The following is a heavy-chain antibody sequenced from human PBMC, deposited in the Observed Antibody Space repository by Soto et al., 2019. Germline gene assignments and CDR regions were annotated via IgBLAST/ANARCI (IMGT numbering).Heavy chain of an antibody. D-gene: IGHD3-3*01. J-gene: IGHJ5*02. CDR1: GGSISSGDYY. CDR2: IYYSGST. Sequence: SETLSLTCTVSGGSISSGDYYWSWIRQPPGKGLEWIGYIYYSGSTYYNPSLKSRVTISVDTSKNQFSLKLSSVTAADTAVYYCARERMRFLEWTFFNWLDPWGQGTLVTVSS. V-gene: IGHV4-30-4*01. CDR3: ARERMRFLEWTFFNWLDP.